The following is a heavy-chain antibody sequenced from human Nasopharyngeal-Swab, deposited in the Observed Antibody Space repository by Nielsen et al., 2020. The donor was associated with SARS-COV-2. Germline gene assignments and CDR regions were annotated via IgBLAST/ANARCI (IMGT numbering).Heavy chain of an antibody. CDR3: ASLYGNYYYGMDV. J-gene: IGHJ6*02. V-gene: IGHV5-51*01. D-gene: IGHD4-17*01. CDR2: IYPGDSDT. Sequence: GGSLRLSCKGSGYSFTSYWIGWVRQMPGKGLEWMGIIYPGDSDTRYSPSFQGQVTISADKSISTAYLQWSSLKASDTAMYYCASLYGNYYYGMDVWGQGTTVTVSS. CDR1: GYSFTSYW.